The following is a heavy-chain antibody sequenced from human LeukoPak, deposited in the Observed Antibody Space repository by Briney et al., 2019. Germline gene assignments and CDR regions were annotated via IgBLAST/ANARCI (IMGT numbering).Heavy chain of an antibody. CDR3: ARERATRRTSCYGV. CDR2: INNSSSYI. Sequence: GGSLRLSCAASGFTFSSYSMNWVRQAPGKGLGWVSSINNSSSYIYYSDSVKGRFTISRDNTKNSLYLQMNRLRAEATAVYYCARERATRRTSCYGVWGQGTLVTVSS. J-gene: IGHJ4*02. D-gene: IGHD2-2*01. V-gene: IGHV3-21*01. CDR1: GFTFSSYS.